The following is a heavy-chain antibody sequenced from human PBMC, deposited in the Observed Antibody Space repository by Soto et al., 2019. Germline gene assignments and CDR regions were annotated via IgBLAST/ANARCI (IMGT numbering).Heavy chain of an antibody. CDR2: IKSDGSIT. Sequence: GESLKISCAASGFTFNNYWMHWVRQAPGKGLVWVSRIKSDGSITTYADSVKGRFTISRDNAKNTLYLQINSLRAEDTAVYYCSRDLDYRSSFDYWGQGTLLTVSS. CDR1: GFTFNNYW. CDR3: SRDLDYRSSFDY. V-gene: IGHV3-74*01. D-gene: IGHD4-4*01. J-gene: IGHJ4*02.